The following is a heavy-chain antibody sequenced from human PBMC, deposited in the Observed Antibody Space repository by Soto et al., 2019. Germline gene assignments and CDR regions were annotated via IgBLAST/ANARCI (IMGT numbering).Heavy chain of an antibody. Sequence: SGPKLVNPTQTLTLTCTFSGFSLSTRGVGVGWIRQPPGKALEWLALIYWDDDKRYRPSLKNRLTITKDTSENRVVLTMTNMDPVDTATYYCARRRNSNYGFDYWGQGTLVTVSS. V-gene: IGHV2-5*02. J-gene: IGHJ4*02. CDR3: ARRRNSNYGFDY. D-gene: IGHD4-4*01. CDR2: IYWDDDK. CDR1: GFSLSTRGVG.